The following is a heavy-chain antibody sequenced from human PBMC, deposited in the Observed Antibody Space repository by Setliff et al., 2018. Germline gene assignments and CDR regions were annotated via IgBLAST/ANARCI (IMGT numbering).Heavy chain of an antibody. CDR2: SRNKGNSYST. Sequence: PGGSLRLSCTASGFTFSNAWMTWVRQAPGKGLEWVGRSRNKGNSYSTEYAASVKGRFTISRDDSKNSLYLQMNSLKTEDTAVYYCTRARDRSGYWDFDYWGQGTLVTVSS. CDR1: GFTFSNAW. D-gene: IGHD3-3*01. V-gene: IGHV3-72*01. CDR3: TRARDRSGYWDFDY. J-gene: IGHJ4*02.